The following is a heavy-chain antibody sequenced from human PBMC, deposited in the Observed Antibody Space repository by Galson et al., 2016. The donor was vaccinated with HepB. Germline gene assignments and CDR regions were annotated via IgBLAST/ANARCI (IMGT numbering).Heavy chain of an antibody. CDR3: ARWGRLPEYYYFAMDV. Sequence: SVKVSCKASGYSFTNYGVHWVRQAPGQRLEWMGWINADNGNPKYSQKFQGRVTITRDTFASKVYMELTNLRFEDTAVYFCARWGRLPEYYYFAMDVWGQGTAVTVSS. D-gene: IGHD3/OR15-3a*01. CDR1: GYSFTNYG. J-gene: IGHJ6*02. CDR2: INADNGNP. V-gene: IGHV1-3*01.